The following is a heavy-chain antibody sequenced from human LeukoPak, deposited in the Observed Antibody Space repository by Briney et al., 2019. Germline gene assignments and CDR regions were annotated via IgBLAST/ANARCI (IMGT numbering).Heavy chain of an antibody. CDR3: ARDPRVGVPDYFDY. D-gene: IGHD1-26*01. V-gene: IGHV3-53*05. J-gene: IGHJ4*02. CDR2: IYSGGST. Sequence: GGSLRLSCAASGFTVSSNYMSWVRQAPGKGLEWVSVIYSGGSTYYADSVKGRFTISRDDSKNTLYLQMNSLRTEDTAMYYCARDPRVGVPDYFDYWGQGTLVTVSS. CDR1: GFTVSSNY.